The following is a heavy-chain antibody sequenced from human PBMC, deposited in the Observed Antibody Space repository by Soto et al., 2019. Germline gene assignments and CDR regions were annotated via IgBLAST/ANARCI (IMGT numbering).Heavy chain of an antibody. J-gene: IGHJ6*02. CDR2: IIPVFGTA. CDR1: GGPYNSFA. Sequence: PVKVSCKASGGPYNSFAISWVRQAPGQGLEWIGGIIPVFGTATYAQKFKGRVTITAEESTSTAYMELSSLTSEDTAVYYCARFLGGAGSYYDGQNYNYYNGMDVWGQGTTVTVS. CDR3: ARFLGGAGSYYDGQNYNYYNGMDV. V-gene: IGHV1-69*13. D-gene: IGHD3-10*01.